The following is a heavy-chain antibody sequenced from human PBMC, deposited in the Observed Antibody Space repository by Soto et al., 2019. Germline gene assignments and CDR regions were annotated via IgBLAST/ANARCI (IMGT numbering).Heavy chain of an antibody. Sequence: PWESLKISCEASEYTFTKDWIGWVRQMPGKGLEWMGAIYPGDSDVRYSPSFQGHVTISVDKSINTAYLEWSSLKPSDTATYFCARHGPLKTMLRGVPLDFWGQGTRVTVSS. J-gene: IGHJ4*01. CDR2: IYPGDSDV. V-gene: IGHV5-51*01. CDR1: EYTFTKDW. CDR3: ARHGPLKTMLRGVPLDF. D-gene: IGHD3-10*01.